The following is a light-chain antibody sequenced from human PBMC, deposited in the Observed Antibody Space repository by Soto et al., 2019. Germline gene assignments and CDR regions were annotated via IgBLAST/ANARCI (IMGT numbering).Light chain of an antibody. CDR3: QHYNNWPPST. Sequence: EIVMTQSPATLSVSPGERATLSCRASQSVSSNLAWYQQKPGQAPRLLIYGASTRATGIPARFSVSGSGTEFTLTISSLQSEDFAVYYCQHYNNWPPSTFGQGNKVEIK. J-gene: IGKJ1*01. V-gene: IGKV3-15*01. CDR2: GAS. CDR1: QSVSSN.